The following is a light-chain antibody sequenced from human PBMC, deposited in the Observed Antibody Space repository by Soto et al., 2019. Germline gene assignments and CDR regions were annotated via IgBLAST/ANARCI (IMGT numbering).Light chain of an antibody. CDR1: QSISGY. Sequence: EIVMTQSPATLSVSPGERATLSCRASQSISGYLAWYQQKPGQPPRLLTYDASTRPTGIPARFSGSGSGTEFTLTISSVQSEDFAVYYCQHYSHWPWTFGQGTKVDIK. J-gene: IGKJ1*01. CDR3: QHYSHWPWT. V-gene: IGKV3-15*01. CDR2: DAS.